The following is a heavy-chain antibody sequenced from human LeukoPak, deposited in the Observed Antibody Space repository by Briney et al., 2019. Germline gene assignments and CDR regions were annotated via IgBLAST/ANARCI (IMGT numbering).Heavy chain of an antibody. Sequence: GGSLRLSCVVSGFTLSDYWMHWVRKAPGKGLVWVSGIKTDGSDRRYADFVKGRFTISRDNAKNTLYLQMNSLRAEDTAVYYCVRDFLTVTTNDYWGQGTLVTVSS. V-gene: IGHV3-74*01. CDR2: IKTDGSDR. D-gene: IGHD4-11*01. J-gene: IGHJ4*02. CDR3: VRDFLTVTTNDY. CDR1: GFTLSDYW.